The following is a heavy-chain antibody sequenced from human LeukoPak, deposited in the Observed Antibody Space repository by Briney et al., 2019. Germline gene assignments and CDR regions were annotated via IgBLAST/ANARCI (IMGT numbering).Heavy chain of an antibody. CDR1: GFTFSDYY. J-gene: IGHJ4*02. D-gene: IGHD1-26*01. CDR3: ASGATLNY. Sequence: GSLRLSCAASGFTFSDYYMSWIRQAPGKGLEWIGEINHSGSTNYNPSLKSRVTISVDTSKNQFSLKLSSVTAADTAVYYCASGATLNYWGQGTLVTVSS. V-gene: IGHV4-34*08. CDR2: INHSGST.